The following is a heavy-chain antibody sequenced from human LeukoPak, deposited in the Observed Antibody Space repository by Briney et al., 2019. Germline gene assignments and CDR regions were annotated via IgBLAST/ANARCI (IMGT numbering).Heavy chain of an antibody. CDR2: ISGYNANR. J-gene: IGHJ6*03. Sequence: ASVKVSCKASGYTFTSYRINWVRQAPGQGLEWMGWISGYNANRNYAQKLKGRVTMTTDTSTSTAYMELTSLRSDDTAVYYCARDLSVGISGLYYQYMDVWGKGTTVTVSS. CDR3: ARDLSVGISGLYYQYMDV. D-gene: IGHD3-10*01. V-gene: IGHV1-18*01. CDR1: GYTFTSYR.